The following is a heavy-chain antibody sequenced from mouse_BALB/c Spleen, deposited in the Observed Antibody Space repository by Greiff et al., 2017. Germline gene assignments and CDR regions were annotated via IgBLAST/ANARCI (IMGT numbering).Heavy chain of an antibody. Sequence: LKQPGSELVRPGASVKLSCKASGYTFTSYWMHWVKQRPGQGLEWIGNIYPGSGSTNYDEKFKSKATLTVDTSSSTAYMQLSSLTSEDSAVYYCTRGELGWAWFAYWGQGTLVTVSA. J-gene: IGHJ3*01. CDR3: TRGELGWAWFAY. V-gene: IGHV1S22*01. CDR1: GYTFTSYW. D-gene: IGHD4-1*01. CDR2: IYPGSGST.